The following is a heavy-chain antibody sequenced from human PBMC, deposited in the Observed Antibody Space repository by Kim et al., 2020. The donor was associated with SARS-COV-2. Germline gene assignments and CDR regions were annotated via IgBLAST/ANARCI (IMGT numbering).Heavy chain of an antibody. J-gene: IGHJ5*02. CDR3: ARNLAAAGT. D-gene: IGHD6-13*01. Sequence: GNTNYAQKLQGRATMTTDTSTSTAYMELRSLRSDDTAVYYCARNLAAAGTWGQGTLVTVSS. CDR2: GNT. V-gene: IGHV1-18*01.